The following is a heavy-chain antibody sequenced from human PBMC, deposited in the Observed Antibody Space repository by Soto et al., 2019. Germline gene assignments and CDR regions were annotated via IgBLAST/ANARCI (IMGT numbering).Heavy chain of an antibody. J-gene: IGHJ6*02. D-gene: IGHD3-9*01. Sequence: EVQLVESGGGLIQPGGSLRLSCPASGFTVSSNYMSWVRQAPGKGLEWVSVIYSGGSTYYADSVKGRFTISRDNSKNTLYLQMNSLRAEDTAVYYCARDPGTYYDMPGVWGQGTTVTVSS. CDR3: ARDPGTYYDMPGV. CDR1: GFTVSSNY. CDR2: IYSGGST. V-gene: IGHV3-53*01.